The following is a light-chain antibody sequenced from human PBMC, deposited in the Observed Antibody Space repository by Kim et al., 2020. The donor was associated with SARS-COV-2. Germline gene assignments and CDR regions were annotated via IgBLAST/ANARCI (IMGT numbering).Light chain of an antibody. CDR1: QNINTY. V-gene: IGKV1-39*01. J-gene: IGKJ2*01. CDR3: LQSYTARS. Sequence: LSASVGDRLTNTCRAGQNINTYLSRYQHKPGNAPKVLITGASSLQNGVSSRFSDSGSGTDFTLTISRLQPEDSATYYCLQSYTARSFGRGTKLEIK. CDR2: GAS.